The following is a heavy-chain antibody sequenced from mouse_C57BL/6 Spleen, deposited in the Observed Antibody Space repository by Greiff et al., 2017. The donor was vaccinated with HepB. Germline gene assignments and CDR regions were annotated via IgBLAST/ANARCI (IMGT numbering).Heavy chain of an antibody. V-gene: IGHV1-7*01. CDR3: ARSDTTVVAPFAY. CDR1: GYTFTSYW. Sequence: VQLQQSGAELAKPGASVKLSCKASGYTFTSYWVHWVKQRPGQGLEWIGYINPSSGYTKYNQKFKDKATLTADKSSSTAYMQLSSLTYEDSAVYYCARSDTTVVAPFAYWGQGTLVTVSA. D-gene: IGHD1-1*01. J-gene: IGHJ3*01. CDR2: INPSSGYT.